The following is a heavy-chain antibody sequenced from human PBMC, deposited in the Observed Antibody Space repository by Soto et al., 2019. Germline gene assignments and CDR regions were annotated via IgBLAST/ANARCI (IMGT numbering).Heavy chain of an antibody. J-gene: IGHJ6*03. CDR2: ISYDGSNK. CDR1: GFTFSSYG. V-gene: IGHV3-30*18. CDR3: SKGRTAGPYYYYMDV. Sequence: QVQLVESGGGVVQPGRSLRLSCAASGFTFSSYGMHWVRQAPGKGLEWVAVISYDGSNKYYADSVKGRFTISRDNSKNTLHLQMNSLRAEDTAAYYCSKGRTAGPYYYYMDVWGKGTTVTVSS.